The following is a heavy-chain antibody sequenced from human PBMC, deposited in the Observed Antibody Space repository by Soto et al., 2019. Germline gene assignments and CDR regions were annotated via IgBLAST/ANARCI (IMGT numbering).Heavy chain of an antibody. CDR2: IKSDGSST. J-gene: IGHJ3*02. D-gene: IGHD1-1*01. Sequence: GGSLRLSCAASGFTFSSHWMHWVRQAPGKGLVWVARIKSDGSSTSCADSVEGRFTISRDNGKNTLYLQMNSLRAEDTAVYYCVRMERTGTFFDIWGQGTMVTVSS. CDR1: GFTFSSHW. CDR3: VRMERTGTFFDI. V-gene: IGHV3-74*01.